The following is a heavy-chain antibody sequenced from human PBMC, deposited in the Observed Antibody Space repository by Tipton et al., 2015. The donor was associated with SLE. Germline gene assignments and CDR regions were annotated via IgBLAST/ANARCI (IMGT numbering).Heavy chain of an antibody. CDR2: INHSGST. CDR3: AREGIAAAGL. D-gene: IGHD6-13*01. V-gene: IGHV4-34*01. Sequence: TLSLTCTVSGGSISSHSWSWIRQPPGKGLEWIGEINHSGSTNYNPSLKSRVTISVDTSRNQFSLKLSSVTAADTAVYYCAREGIAAAGLWGQGTLVTVSS. CDR1: GGSISSHS. J-gene: IGHJ4*02.